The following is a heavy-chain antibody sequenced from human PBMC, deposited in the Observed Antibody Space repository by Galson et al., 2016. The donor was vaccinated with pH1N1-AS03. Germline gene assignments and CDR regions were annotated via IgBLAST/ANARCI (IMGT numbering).Heavy chain of an antibody. CDR3: ARDRYFSGWSYEGWFDP. CDR1: GGTFSTYA. V-gene: IGHV1-69*10. Sequence: SVKVSCKASGGTFSTYAITWVRQAPGQGLEWMGGVIPNVGVTSYAQKFQGRVTITADESTSTAYMELTRLKSEDTAVYYCARDRYFSGWSYEGWFDPWGQGTLVTVSS. D-gene: IGHD1-26*01. J-gene: IGHJ5*02. CDR2: VIPNVGVT.